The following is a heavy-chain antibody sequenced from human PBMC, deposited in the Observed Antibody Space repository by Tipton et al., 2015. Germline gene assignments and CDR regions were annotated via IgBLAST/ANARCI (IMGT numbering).Heavy chain of an antibody. V-gene: IGHV5-51*01. J-gene: IGHJ4*02. CDR2: INPDDSDT. CDR1: GYSFTSYW. Sequence: QLVQSGAEVKKPGESLKISRQGSGYSFTSYWIGWVRQMPGKGLEWMGIINPDDSDTKYSPSFQGQVTISADKSINTAYLQWSSLKASDSAVYYCARRHVYDYYLDYWGQGTLVIVSS. CDR3: ARRHVYDYYLDY. D-gene: IGHD5/OR15-5a*01.